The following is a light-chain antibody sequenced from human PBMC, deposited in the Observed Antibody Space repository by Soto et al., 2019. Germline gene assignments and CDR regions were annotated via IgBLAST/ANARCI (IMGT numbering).Light chain of an antibody. V-gene: IGKV4-1*01. Sequence: DLVMTQTPDSLAVSLGERATINCKSSQSVLYSSNNKNYLAWYQQKPGQPPKLLIYWASTRETGVPDRFSGSGSGTAFTLTISSLQAEDVAVYYCQQYYSTPLSLGVGNKVEIK. CDR1: QSVLYSSNNKNY. CDR2: WAS. CDR3: QQYYSTPLS. J-gene: IGKJ4*01.